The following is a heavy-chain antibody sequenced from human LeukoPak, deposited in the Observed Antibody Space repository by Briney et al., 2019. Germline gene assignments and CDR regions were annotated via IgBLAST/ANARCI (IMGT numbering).Heavy chain of an antibody. J-gene: IGHJ6*03. V-gene: IGHV3-48*03. CDR3: AELGITMIGGV. CDR2: ISSSGSTI. CDR1: GFTSSSYV. D-gene: IGHD3-10*02. Sequence: GRSLRLSCTASGFTSSSYVMNWGRKAPGKGLRGGSYISSSGSTIYYANSVKGRFTISRDNAKNSLYLQMNSLRAEDTAVYYCAELGITMIGGVWGKGATVATS.